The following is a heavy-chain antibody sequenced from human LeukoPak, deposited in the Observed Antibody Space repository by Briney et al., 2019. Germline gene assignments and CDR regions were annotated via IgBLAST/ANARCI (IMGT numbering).Heavy chain of an antibody. Sequence: GGSLRLSCAASGFTFNTYAIHWVRQAPGKGLEWVAVIWYDGSNKYYADSVRGRFTISRDNSKNTLYLQMNSLRADDTAIYYCVKDPSCSGGGCYYYYGMDVWGQGTTVTVSS. J-gene: IGHJ6*02. CDR3: VKDPSCSGGGCYYYYGMDV. V-gene: IGHV3-33*06. CDR2: IWYDGSNK. D-gene: IGHD2-15*01. CDR1: GFTFNTYA.